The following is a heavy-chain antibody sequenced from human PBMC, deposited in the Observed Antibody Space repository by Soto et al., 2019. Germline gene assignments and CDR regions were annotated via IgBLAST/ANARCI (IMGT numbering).Heavy chain of an antibody. CDR2: ISSNGGNT. Sequence: EVQLLESGGGLVQPGGSLRLSCAASGFTFDSYAMSWVRQAPGKGLEWVSAISSNGGNTYYADSVKGRFTISRDNSKNTLYLQMNSLRAEDTAVYYCAKYSGSYYSFEYWGQGTLVSVSS. V-gene: IGHV3-23*01. CDR3: AKYSGSYYSFEY. D-gene: IGHD1-26*01. CDR1: GFTFDSYA. J-gene: IGHJ4*02.